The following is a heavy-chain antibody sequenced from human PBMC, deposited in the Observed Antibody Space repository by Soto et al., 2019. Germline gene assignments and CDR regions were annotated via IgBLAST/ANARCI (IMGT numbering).Heavy chain of an antibody. J-gene: IGHJ4*02. CDR2: IYYSGST. Sequence: SETLSLTCTVSGGSISSGDYYWSWIRQPPGKGLEWIGYIYYSGSTYYNPSLKSRVTISVDTSKNQFSLKLSSVTAADTAVYYCARGDSHNYYDSSGYYLLSALPIDYWGQGTLVTVSS. CDR1: GGSISSGDYY. V-gene: IGHV4-30-4*01. D-gene: IGHD3-22*01. CDR3: ARGDSHNYYDSSGYYLLSALPIDY.